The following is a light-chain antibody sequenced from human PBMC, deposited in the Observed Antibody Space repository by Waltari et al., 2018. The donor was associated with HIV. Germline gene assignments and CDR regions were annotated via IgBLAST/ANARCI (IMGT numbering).Light chain of an antibody. J-gene: IGLJ3*02. CDR2: VGTGGIVG. CDR3: GADHGSGSNFVWV. CDR1: SGYSNYK. Sequence: QPVLTQPPSASASLGASVTPTCTLSSGYSNYKVDWYPQSPGKGPRFVMRVGTGGIVGSKGDGIPDRFSVLGSGLNRYLTIKNIQEEDESDYHCGADHGSGSNFVWVFGGGTKLTVL. V-gene: IGLV9-49*01.